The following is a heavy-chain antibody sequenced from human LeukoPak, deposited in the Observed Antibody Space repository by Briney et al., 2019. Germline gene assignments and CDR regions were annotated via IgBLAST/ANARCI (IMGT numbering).Heavy chain of an antibody. J-gene: IGHJ6*03. V-gene: IGHV4-61*02. CDR3: ASGRGVGATSRYYYYYMDV. Sequence: TSSETLSLTCTVSGVSISSGSFYWSWIRQPAGKGLEWIGRINTSGSTNYNPSLKSRVTISVDTSKNQFSLKLSSVTAADTAVYYCASGRGVGATSRYYYYYMDVWGKGTTVTMSS. CDR1: GVSISSGSFY. CDR2: INTSGST. D-gene: IGHD1-26*01.